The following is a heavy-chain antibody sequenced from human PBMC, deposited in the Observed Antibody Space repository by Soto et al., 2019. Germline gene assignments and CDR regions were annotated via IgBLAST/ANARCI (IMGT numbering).Heavy chain of an antibody. Sequence: GGSLRLSCAASGFTFSSYAMSWVRQAPGKGLEWVSAISGSGGSTCYADSVKGRFTTSRDNSKNTLYLQMNSLRAEDTAVYYCAKDRRGNNDRIAVDASDIWGQGTMVTVSS. D-gene: IGHD6-19*01. CDR1: GFTFSSYA. V-gene: IGHV3-23*01. CDR2: ISGSGGST. J-gene: IGHJ3*02. CDR3: AKDRRGNNDRIAVDASDI.